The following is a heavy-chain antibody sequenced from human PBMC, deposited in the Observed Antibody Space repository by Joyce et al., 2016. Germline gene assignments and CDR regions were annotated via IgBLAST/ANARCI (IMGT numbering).Heavy chain of an antibody. CDR3: AHRPNSGYDPSAFDF. Sequence: QITLKESGPPLVKPTQTLTLTCAFSGFSLSTRGVGVGWIRQPPGKALEWLALIYWDDDKRYSPSLKSRLTITKDTSRNQVVRTMTNMDPVDTATYYCAHRPNSGYDPSAFDFWGQGTLVTVSS. CDR2: IYWDDDK. CDR1: GFSLSTRGVG. D-gene: IGHD5-12*01. V-gene: IGHV2-5*02. J-gene: IGHJ4*02.